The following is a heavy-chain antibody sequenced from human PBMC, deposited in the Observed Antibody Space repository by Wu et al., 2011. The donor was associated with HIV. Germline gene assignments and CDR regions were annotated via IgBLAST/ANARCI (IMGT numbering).Heavy chain of an antibody. D-gene: IGHD2-15*01. CDR1: GYIFTGYY. J-gene: IGHJ4*02. CDR2: INPNSGGT. Sequence: QVQLLQSGAEVKKPGASVKVSCRASGYIFTGYYIHWMRQAPGQGPEWMGYINPNSGGTGYAQKFQGRVTMTRDTSISTAYMELSRLMSDDTAVYYCARSLGYCIGGSCLMDYWGQGTLVTVSS. CDR3: ARSLGYCIGGSCLMDY. V-gene: IGHV1-2*02.